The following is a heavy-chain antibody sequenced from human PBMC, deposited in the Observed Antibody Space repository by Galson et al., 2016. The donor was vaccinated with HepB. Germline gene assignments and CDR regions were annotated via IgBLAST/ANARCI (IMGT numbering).Heavy chain of an antibody. V-gene: IGHV4-61*01. CDR2: IYYSGST. J-gene: IGHJ4*02. Sequence: ETLSLTCTVSGGSVSSGSYYWSWIRQPPGKGLEWMGYIYYSGSTNDHPPLKGRVTISVDTSKNQFPLKLRAVTAADTAVYYCAREVTNWNDGRHFDYWGQGTLVTVSS. CDR1: GGSVSSGSYY. CDR3: AREVTNWNDGRHFDY. D-gene: IGHD1-20*01.